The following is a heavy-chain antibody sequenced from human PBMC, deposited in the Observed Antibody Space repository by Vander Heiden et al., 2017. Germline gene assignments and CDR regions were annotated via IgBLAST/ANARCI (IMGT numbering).Heavy chain of an antibody. CDR2: ISGSGGNT. D-gene: IGHD3-9*01. CDR1: GFTFRTYA. Sequence: EVHLLESGGGLVPPGGSLRLSCAASGFTFRTYAMSWVRQAPGKGLEWVSAISGSGGNTYYADSVKGRFTISRDNSKNTLYLQMNSLRAEDTAVYYCASSRRGFFDWSPFDYWGQGTLVTVSS. J-gene: IGHJ4*02. CDR3: ASSRRGFFDWSPFDY. V-gene: IGHV3-23*01.